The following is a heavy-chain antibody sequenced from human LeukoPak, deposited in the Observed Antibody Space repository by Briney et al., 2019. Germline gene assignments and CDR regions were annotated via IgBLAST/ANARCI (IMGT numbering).Heavy chain of an antibody. Sequence: SETLSLTCTVSGGSISSYYWSWIRQPPGKGLEWIGCIYYSGSTNYNPSLKSRVTISVDTSKNQFSLKLSSVTAADTAVYYCARGRTGTLTFDYWGQETLVTVSS. CDR3: ARGRTGTLTFDY. CDR1: GGSISSYY. CDR2: IYYSGST. V-gene: IGHV4-59*01. J-gene: IGHJ4*02. D-gene: IGHD1-7*01.